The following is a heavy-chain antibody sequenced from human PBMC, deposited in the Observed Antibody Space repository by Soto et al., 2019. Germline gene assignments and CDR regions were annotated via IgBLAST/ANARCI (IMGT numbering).Heavy chain of an antibody. CDR2: INQDGSQK. Sequence: EVQLVESGGGLVQPGRSLRLSCAASGFTFDDYAMHWVRQAPGKGLEWVANINQDGSQKFYLDSVEGRFTISRDNARNSLYLQMNSLRAEDTAIYYCARIYCSSSSCYIDFWGQGILVTVSS. CDR3: ARIYCSSSSCYIDF. D-gene: IGHD2-2*02. V-gene: IGHV3-7*03. J-gene: IGHJ4*02. CDR1: GFTFDDYA.